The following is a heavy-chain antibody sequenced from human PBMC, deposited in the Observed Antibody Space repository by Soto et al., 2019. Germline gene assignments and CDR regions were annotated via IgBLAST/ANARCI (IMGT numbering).Heavy chain of an antibody. V-gene: IGHV1-18*01. CDR1: GYTFTTYG. CDR3: ARQDGHIEPMIGEFDF. D-gene: IGHD3-10*02. Sequence: QVQLVQSGPEVKKPGASVMLSCKASGYTFTTYGVRWVRQAPGLGLEWMGWISAYNGNTNYAQKFHGRVTMTTDASANTAYLELRSLRSDDTAVYYCARQDGHIEPMIGEFDFWGQGTLVTVSS. J-gene: IGHJ4*02. CDR2: ISAYNGNT.